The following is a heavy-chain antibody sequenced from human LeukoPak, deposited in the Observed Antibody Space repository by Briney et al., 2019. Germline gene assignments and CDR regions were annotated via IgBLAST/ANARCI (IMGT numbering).Heavy chain of an antibody. CDR3: ARGSGWYGYYYYGMDV. V-gene: IGHV4-34*01. CDR1: GGSFSGYY. Sequence: SETLSLTCAVYGGSFSGYYWSWIRQPPGKGLEWIGEIDHSGSTNYNPSLKSRVTISVDTSKNQFSLKLSSVTAADTAVYYCARGSGWYGYYYYGMDVWGQGTTVTVSS. J-gene: IGHJ6*02. CDR2: IDHSGST. D-gene: IGHD6-19*01.